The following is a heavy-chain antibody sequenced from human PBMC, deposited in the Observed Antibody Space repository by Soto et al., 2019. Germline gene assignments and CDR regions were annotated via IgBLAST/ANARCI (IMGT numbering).Heavy chain of an antibody. CDR1: GFTFSSYA. CDR2: ISGSGGST. V-gene: IGHV3-23*01. D-gene: IGHD3-9*01. J-gene: IGHJ5*02. CDR3: EKNAQPDIRRDNWLDP. Sequence: GGALRLSCAASGFTFSSYAMSWVRQAPGKGLEWVSAISGSGGSTYYADSVKGRFTISRDNSKNTLYLQMNSLRAEETAVYYCEKNAQPDIRRDNWLDPWGQGTLVTVSS.